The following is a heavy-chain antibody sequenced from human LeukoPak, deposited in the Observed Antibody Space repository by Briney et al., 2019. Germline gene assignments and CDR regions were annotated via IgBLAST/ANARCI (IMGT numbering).Heavy chain of an antibody. Sequence: SETLSLTCAVYGGSFSGYYWSWIRQPPGKGLEWIGEINHSGSTNYNPSLKSRVTISVDTPKNQFSLKLSSVTAADTAVYYCARHGPIRLLWFGELQYNWFDPWGQGTLVTVSS. CDR1: GGSFSGYY. CDR3: ARHGPIRLLWFGELQYNWFDP. V-gene: IGHV4-34*01. D-gene: IGHD3-10*01. J-gene: IGHJ5*02. CDR2: INHSGST.